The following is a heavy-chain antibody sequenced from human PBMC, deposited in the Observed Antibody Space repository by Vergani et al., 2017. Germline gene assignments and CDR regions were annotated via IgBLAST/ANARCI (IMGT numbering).Heavy chain of an antibody. CDR3: ARDSSSRGHYLVGPLDS. Sequence: QVQLVESGGSVVQPGTSLRLSCGASGFTFSRHGMHWVRQAPGKGLEWVAVIWNDGSNKYYVESVKGRFTISRDNSENRLYLQMNSLRAEDTGVYYCARDSSSRGHYLVGPLDSWGLGTLVTVSS. D-gene: IGHD6-6*01. CDR1: GFTFSRHG. J-gene: IGHJ4*02. CDR2: IWNDGSNK. V-gene: IGHV3-33*01.